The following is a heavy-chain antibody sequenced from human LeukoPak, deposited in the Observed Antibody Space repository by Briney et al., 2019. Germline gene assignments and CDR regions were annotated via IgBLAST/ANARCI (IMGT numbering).Heavy chain of an antibody. Sequence: ASVKVSCKASGYTFTSYGIGWVRQAPGQGLEWMGWICAYNGNTNYAQKLQGRVTMTTDTSTSTAYMELRSLRSDGTAVYYCARVAPWYDLDYWGQGTLVTVSS. D-gene: IGHD1-1*01. CDR3: ARVAPWYDLDY. V-gene: IGHV1-18*01. J-gene: IGHJ4*02. CDR2: ICAYNGNT. CDR1: GYTFTSYG.